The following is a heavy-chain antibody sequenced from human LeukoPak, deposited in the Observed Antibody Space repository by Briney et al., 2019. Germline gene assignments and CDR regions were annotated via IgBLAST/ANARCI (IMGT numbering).Heavy chain of an antibody. CDR2: IIPIFGTA. Sequence: SVKVSCKASGGTFSSYAISWVRQAPGQGLEWMGGIIPIFGTANYAQKFQGRVTITTDESTSTAYMELSSLRSEDTAVYYCVTPDRGYSYGYGFDYWGQGTLVTVSS. CDR1: GGTFSSYA. J-gene: IGHJ4*02. V-gene: IGHV1-69*05. CDR3: VTPDRGYSYGYGFDY. D-gene: IGHD5-18*01.